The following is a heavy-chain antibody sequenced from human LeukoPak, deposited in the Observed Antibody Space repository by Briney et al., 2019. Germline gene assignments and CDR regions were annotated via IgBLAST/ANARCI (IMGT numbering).Heavy chain of an antibody. CDR1: GFTFSSYA. V-gene: IGHV3-23*01. CDR3: AKSQDPFGELLKLMFDY. J-gene: IGHJ4*02. Sequence: GGSLRLSCAASGFTFSSYAMSWVRQAPGKGLEWVSAISGSGGSTYYADSVKGRFTISRDNSKNTLYLQMNSLRAEDTAVYYCAKSQDPFGELLKLMFDYWGQGTLVTVSS. D-gene: IGHD3-10*01. CDR2: ISGSGGST.